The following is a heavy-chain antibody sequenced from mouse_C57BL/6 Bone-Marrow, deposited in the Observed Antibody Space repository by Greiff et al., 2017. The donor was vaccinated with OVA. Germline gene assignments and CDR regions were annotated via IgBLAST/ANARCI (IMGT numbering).Heavy chain of an antibody. V-gene: IGHV2-4*01. Sequence: VKLQQSGPGLVQPSQSLSITCTVSGFSLTSYGVHWVRQPPGTGLEWLGVIWSGGSTDYNAAFISRLSISKDNSKSQVFFKMNSLQADDTAIYYCARKGGIYSWGYFDVWGTGTTVTVSS. CDR2: IWSGGST. CDR1: GFSLTSYG. J-gene: IGHJ1*03. CDR3: ARKGGIYSWGYFDV. D-gene: IGHD2-3*01.